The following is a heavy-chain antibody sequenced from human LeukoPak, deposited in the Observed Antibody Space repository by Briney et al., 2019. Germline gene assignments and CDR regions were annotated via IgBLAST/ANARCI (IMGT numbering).Heavy chain of an antibody. CDR1: GGSISSGGYY. J-gene: IGHJ4*02. CDR3: ARWGKDYGGNGSTRDY. V-gene: IGHV4-30-2*01. CDR2: IYHSGST. D-gene: IGHD4-23*01. Sequence: SETLSLTCTVSGGSISSGGYYWSWIRQPPGKGLEWIGYIYHSGSTYYNPSLKSRVTISVDRSKNQFSLKLSSVTAADTAVYYCARWGKDYGGNGSTRDYWGQGTLVTVSS.